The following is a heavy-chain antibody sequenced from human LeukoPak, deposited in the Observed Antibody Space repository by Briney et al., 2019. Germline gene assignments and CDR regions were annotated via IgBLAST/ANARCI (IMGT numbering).Heavy chain of an antibody. J-gene: IGHJ5*02. CDR3: ARDQGGGQNYNWFDP. CDR1: GYTLTELS. V-gene: IGHV1-24*01. CDR2: FDPEDGET. Sequence: ASVKVSCKVSGYTLTELSMHWVRQAPGKGLEWMGGFDPEDGETIYAQKFQGRVTMTTDTSTSTAYMELRSLRSDDTAVYYCARDQGGGQNYNWFDPWGQGTLVTVSS. D-gene: IGHD1-26*01.